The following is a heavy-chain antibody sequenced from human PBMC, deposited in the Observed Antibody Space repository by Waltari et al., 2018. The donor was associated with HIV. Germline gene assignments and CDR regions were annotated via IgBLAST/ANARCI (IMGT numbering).Heavy chain of an antibody. J-gene: IGHJ3*02. D-gene: IGHD3-22*01. CDR2: TRNKANSYTT. Sequence: EVQLVESGGGLVQPGGSLRLSCAASGFTFSDHYMDWVRQAPGKVLEWVVRTRNKANSYTTEYAASVKGRFTISRDDSKNSLYLQMNSLKTEDTAVYYCARTYHYDSSGPDAFDIWGQGTMVTVSS. CDR1: GFTFSDHY. V-gene: IGHV3-72*01. CDR3: ARTYHYDSSGPDAFDI.